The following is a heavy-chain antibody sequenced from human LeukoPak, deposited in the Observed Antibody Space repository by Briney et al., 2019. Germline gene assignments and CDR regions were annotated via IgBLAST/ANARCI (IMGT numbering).Heavy chain of an antibody. V-gene: IGHV3-23*01. Sequence: GGTLRLSCAASGFILSSYAKIWVRHPPPKGLEGVSTISAHGGSTHYSDSVKGRFSICRENSKHALFLQMNTLRAEDTAVYFCAKKRSDYVLGSIPGWFVPWGEGALVTVSS. CDR3: AKKRSDYVLGSIPGWFVP. CDR2: ISAHGGST. D-gene: IGHD3-16*01. CDR1: GFILSSYA. J-gene: IGHJ5*01.